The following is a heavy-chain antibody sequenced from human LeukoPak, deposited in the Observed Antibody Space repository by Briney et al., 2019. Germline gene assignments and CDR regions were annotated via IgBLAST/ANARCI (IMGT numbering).Heavy chain of an antibody. CDR3: ARAEMATGIDY. CDR1: GFTFSSYV. Sequence: GGSLRLSCAASGFTFSSYVMHWVRQAPGKGLEWVAVIWYDGSNKYYADSVKGRFTISRDNSKNTLYLQMNSLRAEDTAVYYCARAEMATGIDYWGQGTLVTVSS. V-gene: IGHV3-33*01. J-gene: IGHJ4*02. CDR2: IWYDGSNK. D-gene: IGHD5-24*01.